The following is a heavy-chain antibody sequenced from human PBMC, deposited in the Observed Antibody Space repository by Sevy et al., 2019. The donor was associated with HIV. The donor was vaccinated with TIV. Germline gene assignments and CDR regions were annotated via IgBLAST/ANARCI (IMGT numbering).Heavy chain of an antibody. Sequence: SETLSLTCTVSGCSISSSSYYWGWIRQPPGKGLEWSGSIYYSGSTYYNPSAKSRVTLSVATSKNQFSLKLSSVTAADTAVYYCASLQGLYYYYYMDVWGKGTTVTFSS. V-gene: IGHV4-39*01. CDR1: GCSISSSSYY. CDR2: IYYSGST. J-gene: IGHJ6*03. D-gene: IGHD6-25*01. CDR3: ASLQGLYYYYYMDV.